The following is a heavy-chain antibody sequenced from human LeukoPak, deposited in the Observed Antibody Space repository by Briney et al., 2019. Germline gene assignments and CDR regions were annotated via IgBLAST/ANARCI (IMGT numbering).Heavy chain of an antibody. CDR2: ISASSNYI. V-gene: IGHV3-21*01. D-gene: IGHD2-2*01. CDR3: ARDASTRCYLCEVDY. Sequence: GGSLRLSCAASGFTFSDYSMNWVRQAPGKGLEWVSSISASSNYIYYADSVKGRFTISRDNAKNSLYLQMSSLRAEDTAVYYCARDASTRCYLCEVDYWGQGILVTVSS. CDR1: GFTFSDYS. J-gene: IGHJ4*02.